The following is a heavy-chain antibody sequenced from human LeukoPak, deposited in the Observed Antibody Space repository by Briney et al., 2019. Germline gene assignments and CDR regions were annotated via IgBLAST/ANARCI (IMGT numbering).Heavy chain of an antibody. J-gene: IGHJ4*02. CDR1: GFTFSDYY. D-gene: IGHD5-24*01. CDR2: ISSSGSTI. V-gene: IGHV3-11*01. Sequence: GGSLRPSCAASGFTFSDYYMSWIRQAPGKGLEWVSYISSSGSTIYYADSVKGRFTISRDNAKNSPYLQMNSLRAEDTAVYYCARDLVATTVAYDYWGQGTLVTVSS. CDR3: ARDLVATTVAYDY.